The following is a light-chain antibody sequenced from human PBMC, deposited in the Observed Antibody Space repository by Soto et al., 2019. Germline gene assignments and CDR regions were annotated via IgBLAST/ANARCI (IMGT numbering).Light chain of an antibody. Sequence: QPVLTQPPSVSGTPGQRVTISCSGSSSNIGSNYVFWYQHLPGTAPKLLIYGNNQRPSGVPDRFSGAKSGTSASLAISGLRSEDEADYYCAAWDDSLSGRFFGGGTKLTVL. J-gene: IGLJ2*01. CDR3: AAWDDSLSGRF. CDR2: GNN. CDR1: SSNIGSNY. V-gene: IGLV1-47*02.